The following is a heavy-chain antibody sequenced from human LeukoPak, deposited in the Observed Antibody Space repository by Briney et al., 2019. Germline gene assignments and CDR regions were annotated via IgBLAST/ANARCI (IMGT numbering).Heavy chain of an antibody. CDR2: SRDKGNWYTT. CDR1: GFTFSDHY. J-gene: IGHJ4*02. Sequence: GGSLRLSCAASGFTFSDHYIDWVRQAPGKGLEWVGRSRDKGNWYTTAYAASVRGRFTISRDDSKNSLYLQMNSLKIEDTAVYYCTRLGIAPRDFDYWGQGTLVTVSS. V-gene: IGHV3-72*01. D-gene: IGHD6-6*01. CDR3: TRLGIAPRDFDY.